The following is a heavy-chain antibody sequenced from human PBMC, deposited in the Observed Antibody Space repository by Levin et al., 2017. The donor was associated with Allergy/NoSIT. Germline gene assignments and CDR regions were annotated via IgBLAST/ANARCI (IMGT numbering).Heavy chain of an antibody. Sequence: PGGSLRLSCAASGFTFRSYCMTWVRQAPGKGLEWVANIKEDGGEKYYVDSVRGRFTIFRDDAKNSLYLQMNRLRVEDTAVYYCASSSGGKDSGGYLDYWGQGILVAVSS. J-gene: IGHJ4*02. D-gene: IGHD2-15*01. CDR3: ASSSGGKDSGGYLDY. CDR1: GFTFRSYC. V-gene: IGHV3-7*01. CDR2: IKEDGGEK.